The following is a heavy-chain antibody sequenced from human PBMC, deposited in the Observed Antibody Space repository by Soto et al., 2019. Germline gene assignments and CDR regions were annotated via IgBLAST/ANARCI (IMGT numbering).Heavy chain of an antibody. J-gene: IGHJ4*02. V-gene: IGHV3-33*01. D-gene: IGHD6-6*01. CDR3: ARGNRALPRSIAARDDY. CDR2: IWYDGSNK. CDR1: GFTFSSYG. Sequence: QVQLVESGGGVVQPGRSLRLSCAASGFTFSSYGMHWVRQAPGKGLEWVAVIWYDGSNKYYADSVKGRFTISRDNSKNTLYLQRNSLRAEDTAGYYCARGNRALPRSIAARDDYWGQGTLVTVSS.